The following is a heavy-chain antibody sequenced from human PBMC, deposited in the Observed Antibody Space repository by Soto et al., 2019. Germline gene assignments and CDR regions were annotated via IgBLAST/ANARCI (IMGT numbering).Heavy chain of an antibody. CDR1: GGSVSSGSYY. V-gene: IGHV4-61*01. Sequence: PSETLSLTCTVSGGSVSSGSYYWSWIRQPPGKGLEWIGYIYYSGSTNYNPSPKSRVTISVDTSKNQFSLKLSSVTAADTAVYYCARAGSCSGGSCYSGLDYWGQGTLVTVSS. CDR2: IYYSGST. CDR3: ARAGSCSGGSCYSGLDY. J-gene: IGHJ4*02. D-gene: IGHD2-15*01.